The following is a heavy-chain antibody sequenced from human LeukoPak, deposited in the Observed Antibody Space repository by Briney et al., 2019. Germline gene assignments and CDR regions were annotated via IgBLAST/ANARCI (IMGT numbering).Heavy chain of an antibody. CDR2: INSDGSSP. V-gene: IGHV3-74*01. J-gene: IGHJ6*03. Sequence: GGSLRLSCAASGFTFSDYWMHWVRQAPGKGLVWVSRINSDGSSPTYADSVKGRFTISRDNAKNTLYLQMNSLRAEDTAVYYCAKGHQRLYYYYYMDVWGKGTTVTVSS. CDR3: AKGHQRLYYYYYMDV. CDR1: GFTFSDYW.